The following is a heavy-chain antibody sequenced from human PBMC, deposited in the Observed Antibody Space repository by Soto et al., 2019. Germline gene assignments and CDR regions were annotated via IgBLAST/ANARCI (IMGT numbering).Heavy chain of an antibody. J-gene: IGHJ6*03. CDR3: ARGSDFWSGYYSADYYYYMDV. V-gene: IGHV1-8*01. CDR1: GYTFTSYD. Sequence: ASVKVSWKAAGYTFTSYDINWGRQATGQGLEWMGWMNPNSGNTGYAQKFQGRVTMTRNTSISTAYMELSSLRSEDTAVYYCARGSDFWSGYYSADYYYYMDVWGKGTTVTVSS. CDR2: MNPNSGNT. D-gene: IGHD3-3*01.